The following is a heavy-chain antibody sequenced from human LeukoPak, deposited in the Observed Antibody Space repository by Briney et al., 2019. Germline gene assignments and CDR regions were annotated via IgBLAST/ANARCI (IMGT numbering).Heavy chain of an antibody. D-gene: IGHD3-16*01. CDR2: ISSSGAYM. CDR1: GCSFSSYH. V-gene: IGHV3-21*01. CDR3: AIWGADQNY. Sequence: PGGSLRLSCAASGCSFSSYHMNWVRQAPGKGLEWVSFISSSGAYMYYADSVKGRFTISRDNAKSSLYLQVNILRAEDMAVYYCAIWGADQNYWGQGTLVTVSS. J-gene: IGHJ4*02.